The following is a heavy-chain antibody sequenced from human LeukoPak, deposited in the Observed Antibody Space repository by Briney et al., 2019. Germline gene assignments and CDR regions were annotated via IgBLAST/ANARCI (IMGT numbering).Heavy chain of an antibody. J-gene: IGHJ4*02. CDR2: TRNKAKSYPT. V-gene: IGHV3-72*01. D-gene: IGHD3-9*01. CDR1: GFTFSDRY. CDR3: ARTGIGHQFDDY. Sequence: PGGSLRLSCAASGFTFSDRYMDWVRQAPGKGLEWVGRTRNKAKSYPTEYAASVRGRFTISRDDSKNSLYLQMNSLKAEDTAVYYCARTGIGHQFDDYWGQGTLVTVSS.